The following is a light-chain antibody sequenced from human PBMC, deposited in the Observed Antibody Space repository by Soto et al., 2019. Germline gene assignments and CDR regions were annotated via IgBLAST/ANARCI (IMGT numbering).Light chain of an antibody. Sequence: QSVLTQPPSASGSPGQSVTISCTGTSSDVGGYNFVSWYQQHPGKAPQLIIYEVTKRPSGVPDRFSGSKSGNTASLTISGLQAEDEADYYCCSYVGGYSYVFGIGTKVTVL. V-gene: IGLV2-11*01. CDR3: CSYVGGYSYV. CDR1: SSDVGGYNF. CDR2: EVT. J-gene: IGLJ1*01.